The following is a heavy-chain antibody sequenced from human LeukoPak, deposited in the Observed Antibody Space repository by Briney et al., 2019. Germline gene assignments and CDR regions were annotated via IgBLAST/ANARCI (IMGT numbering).Heavy chain of an antibody. V-gene: IGHV1-18*01. CDR3: ARGADTGSYGSLVYFDY. J-gene: IGHJ4*02. CDR1: RYTFTSYG. D-gene: IGHD3-16*01. CDR2: ISAYSGNT. Sequence: ASVTVSFKESRYTFTSYGISWVRQAPGQGLEWMGLISAYSGNTNFPQKLQGRVTMPTDTFTSTAYMEVRSLRYDETGVYFCARGADTGSYGSLVYFDYWGQGTLVTVSS.